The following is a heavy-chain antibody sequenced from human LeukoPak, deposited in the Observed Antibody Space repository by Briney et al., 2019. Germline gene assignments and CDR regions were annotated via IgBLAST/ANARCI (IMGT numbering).Heavy chain of an antibody. CDR3: ARDEDSGYDD. V-gene: IGHV1-69*04. D-gene: IGHD5-12*01. CDR1: GGTFSSYA. Sequence: SVKVSCKASGGTFSSYAISWVREAPGQGLEWMGRIIPILGIANYAQKFQGRVTITADKSTSTAYMGLSSLRSEDTAVYYCARDEDSGYDDWGQGTLVTVSS. CDR2: IIPILGIA. J-gene: IGHJ4*02.